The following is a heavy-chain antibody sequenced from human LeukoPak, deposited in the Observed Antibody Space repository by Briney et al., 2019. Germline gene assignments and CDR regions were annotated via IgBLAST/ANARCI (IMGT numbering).Heavy chain of an antibody. J-gene: IGHJ4*02. CDR2: IYTSGST. V-gene: IGHV4-4*07. CDR1: GGSISSYY. Sequence: PSETLSLTCTVSGGSISSYYWSWIRQPAGKGLEWIGRIYTSGSTNYNPSLKSRVTMSVDTSKNQFSLKVSSVSGADTAVYYCARERPGGYNNYYFDYWGQGTLVTVS. D-gene: IGHD5-24*01. CDR3: ARERPGGYNNYYFDY.